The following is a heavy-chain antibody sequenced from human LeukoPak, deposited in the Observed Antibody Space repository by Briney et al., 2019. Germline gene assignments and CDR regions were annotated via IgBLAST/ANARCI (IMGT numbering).Heavy chain of an antibody. CDR3: ARDGGQWLGPDY. CDR2: IYYSGST. V-gene: IGHV4-59*01. J-gene: IGHJ4*02. Sequence: SETLSLTCTASGGSISSYYWSWIRQPPGKGLEWIGYIYYSGSTNYNPSLKSRVTISVDTSKNQFSLKLSSVTAADTAVYYCARDGGQWLGPDYWGQGTLVTVSS. D-gene: IGHD6-19*01. CDR1: GGSISSYY.